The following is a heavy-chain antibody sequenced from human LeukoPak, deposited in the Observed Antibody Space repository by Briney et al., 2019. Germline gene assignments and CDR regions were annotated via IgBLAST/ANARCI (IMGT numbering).Heavy chain of an antibody. Sequence: SVKVSCKASGGTFSSYTISWVRQAPGQGLEWMGGIIPLFGTPDYAQKFQDRLTITADKSTSTAYMELSSLRSEDTAVYYCARGRLGTWFGELKAWGQGTLVTVSS. D-gene: IGHD3-10*01. CDR3: ARGRLGTWFGELKA. CDR1: GGTFSSYT. V-gene: IGHV1-69*06. J-gene: IGHJ5*02. CDR2: IIPLFGTP.